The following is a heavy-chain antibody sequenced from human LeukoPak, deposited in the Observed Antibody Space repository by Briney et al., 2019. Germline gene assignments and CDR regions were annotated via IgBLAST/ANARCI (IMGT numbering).Heavy chain of an antibody. D-gene: IGHD3-22*01. Sequence: GASVKVSCKASGYTFTGYYMHWVRQAPGQGLEWMGWINPNSGGTNYAQKFQGRVTMTRDTSISTAYMELSRLRSDDTAVYYCARAPDHYYDSSGYYDYWGQGTLVTVSS. J-gene: IGHJ4*02. V-gene: IGHV1-2*02. CDR3: ARAPDHYYDSSGYYDY. CDR1: GYTFTGYY. CDR2: INPNSGGT.